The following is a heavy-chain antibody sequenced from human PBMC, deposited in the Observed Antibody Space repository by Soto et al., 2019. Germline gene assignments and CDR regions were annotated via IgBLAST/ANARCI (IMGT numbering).Heavy chain of an antibody. CDR1: GFTVNTNY. CDR2: IHGGSST. CDR3: ARDGPAGYYLSY. V-gene: IGHV3-53*01. D-gene: IGHD3-3*01. Sequence: EVQVVESGGGLMQPGGSLRLSCAASGFTVNTNYMSWVRQAPGKGLEWVSVIHGGSSTYYADSVKGRFTISRDNSKNTLYLQMNSLRAEDTAVYFCARDGPAGYYLSYWGQGTLVTVSS. J-gene: IGHJ4*02.